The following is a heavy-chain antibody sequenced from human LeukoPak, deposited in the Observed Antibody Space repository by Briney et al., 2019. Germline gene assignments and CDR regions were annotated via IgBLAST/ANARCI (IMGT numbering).Heavy chain of an antibody. D-gene: IGHD6-6*01. CDR2: IYYSGSP. CDR3: AREGISSTDYYYGMDV. V-gene: IGHV4-59*01. J-gene: IGHJ6*02. CDR1: GGSISSYY. Sequence: SETLSLTCTVSGGSISSYYWSWIRQPPGKGLEWIGYIYYSGSPNYNPSLKSRVTISVDTSKNQCSLKLTSVTAADTAVYYCAREGISSTDYYYGMDVWGQGTTVTVSS.